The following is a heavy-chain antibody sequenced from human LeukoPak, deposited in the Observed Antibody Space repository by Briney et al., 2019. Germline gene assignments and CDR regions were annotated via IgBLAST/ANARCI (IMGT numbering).Heavy chain of an antibody. CDR1: GFTFSNYG. J-gene: IGHJ4*02. CDR2: ISGTGGNT. V-gene: IGHV3-23*01. CDR3: AKFAQRYCSGGSCHPFDY. D-gene: IGHD2-15*01. Sequence: GGSLRLSCTTSGFTFSNYGMSWVRQGPGKGLEWVSPISGTGGNTYYADSVKGRFTISRDNSKNTLHLQMNSLRAEDTAAYYCAKFAQRYCSGGSCHPFDYWGQGTLVTVSS.